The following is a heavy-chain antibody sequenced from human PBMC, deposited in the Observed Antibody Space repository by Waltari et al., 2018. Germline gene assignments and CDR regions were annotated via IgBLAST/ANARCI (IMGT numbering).Heavy chain of an antibody. V-gene: IGHV4-39*01. D-gene: IGHD3-16*01. CDR3: ATYVGASIGTAAFDV. J-gene: IGHJ3*01. CDR1: GGSITNHRHY. CDR2: ISYPGAT. Sequence: QLHLQESGPGLVKPSETLSLTCSVSGGSITNHRHYWGWIRQPPGKGLEWAATISYPGATYTNPSLKSRVTRSGDTSKNQVSLKVNSVTAADTAVYYCATYVGASIGTAAFDVWGQGTMVTVSS.